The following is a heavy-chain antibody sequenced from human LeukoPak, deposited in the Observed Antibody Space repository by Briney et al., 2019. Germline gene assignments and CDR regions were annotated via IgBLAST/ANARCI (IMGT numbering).Heavy chain of an antibody. D-gene: IGHD5-12*01. CDR3: ASGWAYSGYDR. V-gene: IGHV4-30-2*01. CDR1: GGSISSGGYS. CDR2: IYHSGST. J-gene: IGHJ4*02. Sequence: PSETLSLTCAVSGGSISSGGYSWSWVRQPPGKGLEWIGYIYHSGSTYYNPSLKSRVTISVDRSKSQFSLKLSSVTAADTAVYYCASGWAYSGYDRWGQGTLVTVSS.